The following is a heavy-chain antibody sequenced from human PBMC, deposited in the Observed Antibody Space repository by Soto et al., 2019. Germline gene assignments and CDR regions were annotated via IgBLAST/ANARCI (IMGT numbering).Heavy chain of an antibody. D-gene: IGHD1-26*01. CDR2: IYYSGST. J-gene: IGHJ3*02. CDR3: ARQGSGSYNAFDI. CDR1: GGSLSSSSYY. Sequence: PSETLSLTCTVSGGSLSSSSYYWGWIRQPPGKGLEWIGTIYYSGSTYYNPSLKSRVTISVDTSKNQFSLKLSSVTAADTAVYYCARQGSGSYNAFDIWGQGTVVTVSS. V-gene: IGHV4-39*01.